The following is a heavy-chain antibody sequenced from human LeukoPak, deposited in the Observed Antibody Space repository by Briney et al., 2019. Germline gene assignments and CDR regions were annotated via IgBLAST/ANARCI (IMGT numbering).Heavy chain of an antibody. Sequence: GGSLRLSCAASGFTFDDYVMSWVRQAPGKGLEWVSGINWHGGGIGYADSVEGRFTISRDNAKNSLYLQMNSLRAEDTAFYYCARELGYCSGGSCYFPFDYWGQGTLVTVSS. D-gene: IGHD2-15*01. V-gene: IGHV3-20*04. CDR3: ARELGYCSGGSCYFPFDY. J-gene: IGHJ4*02. CDR2: INWHGGGI. CDR1: GFTFDDYV.